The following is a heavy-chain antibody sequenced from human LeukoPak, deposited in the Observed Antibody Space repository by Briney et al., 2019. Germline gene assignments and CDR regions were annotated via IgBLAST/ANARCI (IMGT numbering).Heavy chain of an antibody. CDR3: ASPILRYCSGGSCYSSDY. V-gene: IGHV1-2*02. Sequence: GASVKVSCKASGYTFTSYGISWVRQAPGQGLEWMGWINPNSGGTNYAQKFQGRVTMTRDTSISTAYMELSRLRSDDTAVYYCASPILRYCSGGSCYSSDYWGQGTLVTVSS. D-gene: IGHD2-15*01. CDR2: INPNSGGT. J-gene: IGHJ4*02. CDR1: GYTFTSYG.